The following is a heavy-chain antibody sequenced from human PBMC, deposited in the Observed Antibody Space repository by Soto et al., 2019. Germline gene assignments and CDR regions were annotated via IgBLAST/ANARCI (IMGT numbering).Heavy chain of an antibody. CDR2: IYYSGST. CDR3: ARGREIVSSSLSGYSYYYGMDV. CDR1: GGSISSYY. J-gene: IGHJ6*01. V-gene: IGHV4-59*01. D-gene: IGHD6-13*01. Sequence: SETLSLTCTVSGGSISSYYWSWIRQPPGKGLEWIGYIYYSGSTNYNPSLKSRVTISVDTSKNQFSLKLSSVTAADTAVYYCARGREIVSSSLSGYSYYYGMDVWGQGTTVTVSS.